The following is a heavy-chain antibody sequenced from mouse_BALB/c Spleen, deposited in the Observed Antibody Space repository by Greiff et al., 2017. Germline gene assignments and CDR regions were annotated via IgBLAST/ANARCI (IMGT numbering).Heavy chain of an antibody. CDR1: GFSLTSYG. V-gene: IGHV2-9*02. CDR3: ATLYDVDFDAMDY. D-gene: IGHD2-12*01. CDR2: IWAGGST. Sequence: QVQLQQSGPGLVAPSQSLSITCTVSGFSLTSYGVHWVRQPPGKGLEWLGVIWAGGSTNYNSALMSRLSISKDNSKSQVFLKMNSLQTDDTAMYYCATLYDVDFDAMDYWGQGTSVTVSS. J-gene: IGHJ4*01.